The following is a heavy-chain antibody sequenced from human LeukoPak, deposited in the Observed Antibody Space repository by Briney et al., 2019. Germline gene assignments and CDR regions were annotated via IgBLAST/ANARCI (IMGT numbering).Heavy chain of an antibody. CDR1: GFTFSDSG. V-gene: IGHV3-7*01. D-gene: IGHD3-10*01. CDR2: IKQDGSEK. J-gene: IGHJ4*02. CDR3: ALTPDYYGSGSFDY. Sequence: GGSLRLSCAASGFTFSDSGMSWVRQAPGKGLEWVADIKQDGSEKYYVDSVKGRFTISRDNAKNSLYLQMNNLRAEDTAVYYCALTPDYYGSGSFDYWGQGTLVTVSS.